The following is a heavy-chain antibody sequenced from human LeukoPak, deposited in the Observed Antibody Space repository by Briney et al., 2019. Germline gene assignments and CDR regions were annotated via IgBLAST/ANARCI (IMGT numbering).Heavy chain of an antibody. D-gene: IGHD1-26*01. J-gene: IGHJ5*02. CDR3: ARHRTYYSFNWFDP. CDR2: INHSGST. V-gene: IGHV4-34*01. Sequence: SETLSLTCTVSGGSISSYYWSWIRQPPGKGLEWIGEINHSGSTNYNPSLKSRVTISVDTSKNQFSLKLSSVTAADTAVYYCARHRTYYSFNWFDPWGQGTLVTVSS. CDR1: GGSISSYY.